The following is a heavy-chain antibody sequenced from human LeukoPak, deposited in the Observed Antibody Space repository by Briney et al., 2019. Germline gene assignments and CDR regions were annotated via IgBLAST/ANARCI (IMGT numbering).Heavy chain of an antibody. CDR2: IYFSGST. Sequence: PSETLSLTCTVSGAPISNNYHYWGWIRQPPGKGLEWIGSIYFSGSTYYNPSLKSRVTISVDTSKNQFSLKLSSVTAADTAVYYCARGGGREFFGGGAYYYYMDVWGKGTTVAVSS. J-gene: IGHJ6*03. V-gene: IGHV4-39*07. D-gene: IGHD3-16*01. CDR3: ARGGGREFFGGGAYYYYMDV. CDR1: GAPISNNYHY.